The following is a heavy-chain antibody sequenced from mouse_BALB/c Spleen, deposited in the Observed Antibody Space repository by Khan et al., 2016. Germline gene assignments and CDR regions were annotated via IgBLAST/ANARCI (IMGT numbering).Heavy chain of an antibody. CDR2: INPSTGYT. V-gene: IGHV1-7*01. J-gene: IGHJ4*01. CDR1: GYTFTSYW. Sequence: QVQLQQSGAELAKPGASVKMSCKASGYTFTSYWMHWVKQRPGQGLEWIGYINPSTGYTEYNQKFKDKATLTADKSSSTAYMQLSSLTSEDSAVYYCASYYGGSYAMDYWGQGTSVTVSS. D-gene: IGHD1-1*01. CDR3: ASYYGGSYAMDY.